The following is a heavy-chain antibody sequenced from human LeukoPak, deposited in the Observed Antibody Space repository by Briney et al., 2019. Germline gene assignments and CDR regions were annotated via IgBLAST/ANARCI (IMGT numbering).Heavy chain of an antibody. CDR1: GGTFSSYT. V-gene: IGHV1-69*02. CDR2: IIPILGIA. Sequence: ASVKVSCKASGGTFSSYTISWVRQAPGQGLEWMGRIIPILGIANYAQKFQGRVTITADKSTSTAYMELSGLRSEDTAVYYCARVSPDGYFDYWGQGALVTVSS. CDR3: ARVSPDGYFDY. J-gene: IGHJ4*02. D-gene: IGHD2/OR15-2a*01.